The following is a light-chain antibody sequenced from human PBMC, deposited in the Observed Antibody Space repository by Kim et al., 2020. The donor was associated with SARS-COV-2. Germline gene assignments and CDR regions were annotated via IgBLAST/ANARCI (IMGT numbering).Light chain of an antibody. V-gene: IGLV3-19*01. CDR1: SLRSYY. J-gene: IGLJ1*01. CDR3: NSRDSSGNHHYV. CDR2: GKN. Sequence: GQTVRITCQGDSLRSYYASWYQQKPGQAPVLVIYGKNNLPSGIPDRFSGSSSGNTASLTITGAQAEDEADYYCNSRDSSGNHHYVFGTGTTVTVL.